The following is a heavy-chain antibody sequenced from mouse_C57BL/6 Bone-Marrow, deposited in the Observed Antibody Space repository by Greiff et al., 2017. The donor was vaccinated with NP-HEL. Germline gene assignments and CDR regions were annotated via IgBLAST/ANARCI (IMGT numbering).Heavy chain of an antibody. J-gene: IGHJ1*03. CDR1: GFSLSTSGMG. V-gene: IGHV8-12*01. D-gene: IGHD2-2*01. CDR2: IYWDDDK. Sequence: QVTLKESGPGILQSSQTLSLTCSFSGFSLSTSGMGVSWIRQPSGKGLEWLAHIYWDDDKRYNPSLKSRLTISKDTSINQVFLKITSVDTADTATYYCARRATMVTTSHWYFDVWGTGTTVTVSS. CDR3: ARRATMVTTSHWYFDV.